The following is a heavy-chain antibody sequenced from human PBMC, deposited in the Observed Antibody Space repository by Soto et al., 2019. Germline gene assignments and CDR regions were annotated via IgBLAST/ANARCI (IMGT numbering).Heavy chain of an antibody. V-gene: IGHV4-59*05. D-gene: IGHD5-12*01. CDR2: IFHSGST. Sequence: ETLSLTCTVSGGSSSSYYWSWIRQPPGKGLEWIGSIFHSGSTYYNPSLKSRVTLSVDTSKNRFYLRLSSVTAADTAVYYCASAPGFNLFDSWGQGTLVTVSS. CDR3: ASAPGFNLFDS. J-gene: IGHJ4*02. CDR1: GGSSSSYY.